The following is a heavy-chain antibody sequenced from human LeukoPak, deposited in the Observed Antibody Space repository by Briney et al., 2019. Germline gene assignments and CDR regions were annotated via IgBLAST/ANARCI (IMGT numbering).Heavy chain of an antibody. CDR2: IYHSGST. D-gene: IGHD4-23*01. CDR3: ARGVMTTVVTPTDWYFDL. CDR1: GGSFSGYY. Sequence: PSETPSLTCAVYGGSFSGYYWSWIRQPPGKGLEWIGSIYHSGSTYYNPSLKSRVTISVDTSKNQFSLKLSSVTAADTAVYYCARGVMTTVVTPTDWYFDLWGRGTLVTVSS. V-gene: IGHV4-34*01. J-gene: IGHJ2*01.